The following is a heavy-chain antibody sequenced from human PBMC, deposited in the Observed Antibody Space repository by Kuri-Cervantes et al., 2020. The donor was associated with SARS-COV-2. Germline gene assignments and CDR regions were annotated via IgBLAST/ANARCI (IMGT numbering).Heavy chain of an antibody. Sequence: SVKVSCKASGGTFSRYAISWVRQAPGQGLEWMGGIIPIFGTANYAQKFQGRVTITADESTSTAYMELSSLRSEDTAVYYCAGAYYYDSSGYYPGDYWGQGTLVTVSS. CDR2: IIPIFGTA. D-gene: IGHD3-22*01. CDR3: AGAYYYDSSGYYPGDY. J-gene: IGHJ4*02. V-gene: IGHV1-69*13. CDR1: GGTFSRYA.